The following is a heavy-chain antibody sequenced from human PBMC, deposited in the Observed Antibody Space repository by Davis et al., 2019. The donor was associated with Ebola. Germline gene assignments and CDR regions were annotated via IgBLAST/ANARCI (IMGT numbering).Heavy chain of an antibody. Sequence: SVKVSCKASGGTFSSYAISWVRQAPGQGLEWMGGIIPIFGTADYAQKFQGRVTITADKSTSTAYMELSSLRSEDTAVYYCARGGRLFYDYIWGSYRAFDIWGQGTMVTVSS. D-gene: IGHD3-16*02. CDR2: IIPIFGTA. CDR3: ARGGRLFYDYIWGSYRAFDI. J-gene: IGHJ3*02. CDR1: GGTFSSYA. V-gene: IGHV1-69*06.